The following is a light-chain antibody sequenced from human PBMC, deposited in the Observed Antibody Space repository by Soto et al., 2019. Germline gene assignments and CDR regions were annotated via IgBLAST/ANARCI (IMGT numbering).Light chain of an antibody. Sequence: EIVMTQSPATLSVSPGERVTLSCRASQSVSRSLAWYQQKPRQAPRLLIYGASTRATGIPARFSGSGSGTEYTLTISSLQSEDFAVYYCQQYKNWPPFSFGPGTKVDIK. CDR3: QQYKNWPPFS. CDR1: QSVSRS. J-gene: IGKJ3*01. CDR2: GAS. V-gene: IGKV3-15*01.